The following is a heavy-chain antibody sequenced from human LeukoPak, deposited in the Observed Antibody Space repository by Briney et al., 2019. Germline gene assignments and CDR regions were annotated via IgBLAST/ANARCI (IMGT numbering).Heavy chain of an antibody. CDR3: AKPYYYDSSGYPRD. J-gene: IGHJ4*02. D-gene: IGHD3-22*01. CDR1: GYTFTGHY. CDR2: INPNSGAT. Sequence: ASVKVSCKASGYTFTGHYMHWVRQAPGQGLEWMGWINPNSGATNYAQKFQGRVTMTRDTSISTAYMELSSLRSDDTAVYYCAKPYYYDSSGYPRDWGQGTLVTVSS. V-gene: IGHV1-2*02.